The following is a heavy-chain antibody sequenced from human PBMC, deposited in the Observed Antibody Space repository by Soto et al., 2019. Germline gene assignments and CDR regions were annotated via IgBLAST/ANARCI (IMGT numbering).Heavy chain of an antibody. J-gene: IGHJ5*02. D-gene: IGHD3-16*02. CDR3: ARYRSLDP. CDR2: IKEDGSEK. V-gene: IGHV3-7*03. Sequence: PGGSLRLSCADSGFILRNYWMSWVRQAPGMGLRWVASIKEDGSEKYYVDPVKGRFTISRENAKNSLYLQMNSLRAEDTAVYYCARYRSLDPWGQGILVTVSS. CDR1: GFILRNYW.